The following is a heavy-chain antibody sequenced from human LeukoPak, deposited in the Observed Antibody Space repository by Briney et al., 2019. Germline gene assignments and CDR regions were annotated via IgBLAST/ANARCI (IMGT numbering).Heavy chain of an antibody. J-gene: IGHJ4*02. D-gene: IGHD4-23*01. CDR3: ARGGAYGGNSARRYFDY. CDR2: ISAYNGNT. V-gene: IGHV1-18*01. Sequence: AASVKVSCKASGYTFTSYGISWVRQAPGQGLEWMGWISAYNGNTNYAQKLQGRVTMTTGTSTSTAYMELRSLRSDDTAVYYCARGGAYGGNSARRYFDYWGQGTLVTVSS. CDR1: GYTFTSYG.